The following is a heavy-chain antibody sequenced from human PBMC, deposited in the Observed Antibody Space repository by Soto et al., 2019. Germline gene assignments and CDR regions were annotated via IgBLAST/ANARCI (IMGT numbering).Heavy chain of an antibody. CDR2: IRRRAKNYAR. CDR1: GFTFSGSA. V-gene: IGHV3-73*02. J-gene: IGHJ4*02. D-gene: IGHD3-22*01. Sequence: EVQLVESGGDLVQPGGSLKLSCAASGFTFSGSAMHWVRQASGKGLEWVGHIRRRAKNYARVYAASVKGRIIISRDDSKNTAYRQMNSLKTDDTAVYYCTRTFDGSDYSSPDFDYWGQGTLVTVSS. CDR3: TRTFDGSDYSSPDFDY.